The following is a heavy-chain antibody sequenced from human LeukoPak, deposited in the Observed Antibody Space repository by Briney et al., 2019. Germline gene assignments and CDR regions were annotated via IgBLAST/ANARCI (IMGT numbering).Heavy chain of an antibody. J-gene: IGHJ4*02. Sequence: HPGGSLRLSCAASGFTFSTYWMHWVRQAPGKGLVWVSRISTDGRSTTYADSVKGRFTISRDNAKNTLYLQMNSLRAEDTAVYYCARVSGPLLGHFDYWGQGTLVTVSS. CDR2: ISTDGRST. V-gene: IGHV3-74*01. D-gene: IGHD2-21*02. CDR1: GFTFSTYW. CDR3: ARVSGPLLGHFDY.